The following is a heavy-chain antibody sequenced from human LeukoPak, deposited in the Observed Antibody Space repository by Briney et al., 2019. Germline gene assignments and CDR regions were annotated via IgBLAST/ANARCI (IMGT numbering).Heavy chain of an antibody. Sequence: SQALSLTCAISGDSVSSNGFAWSWIRQSPSRGLEWLGRTYYRSKWNNDYAVSVKCRITINPDTSKNQFSLQLNSVTPEGTAVYYCARASLQSVYFDCWGQGTLVTVSS. CDR3: ARASLQSVYFDC. V-gene: IGHV6-1*01. CDR2: TYYRSKWNN. J-gene: IGHJ4*02. CDR1: GDSVSSNGFA.